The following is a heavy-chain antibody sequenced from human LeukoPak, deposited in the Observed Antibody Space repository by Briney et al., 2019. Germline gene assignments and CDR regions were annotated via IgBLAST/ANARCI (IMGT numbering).Heavy chain of an antibody. D-gene: IGHD3-22*01. CDR1: GFTVSSDY. J-gene: IGHJ1*01. CDR3: ARDDSSGYWGYFQH. V-gene: IGHV3-66*02. CDR2: IYSGGST. Sequence: GGSLGLSCAASGFTVSSDYMSWLRQAPGKGLEWVSVIYSGGSTYYADSVKGRFTISRDNSKNTLYLQMNSLRAEDTAVYYCARDDSSGYWGYFQHWGQGTLVTVSS.